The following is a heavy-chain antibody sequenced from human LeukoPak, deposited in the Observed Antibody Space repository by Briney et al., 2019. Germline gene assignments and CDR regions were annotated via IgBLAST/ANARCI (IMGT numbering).Heavy chain of an antibody. Sequence: PGGSLRLSCAASGLTFSMPPMDWVRQAPGKGLEWVAFIQNDGNSKNYADSVKGRFTISRDTSKNTLYLQMNSLRPEDTAVYYCARDSRGRSRPYYFDYWGQGTLVTVSS. V-gene: IGHV3-30*02. CDR3: ARDSRGRSRPYYFDY. D-gene: IGHD1-14*01. J-gene: IGHJ4*02. CDR2: IQNDGNSK. CDR1: GLTFSMPP.